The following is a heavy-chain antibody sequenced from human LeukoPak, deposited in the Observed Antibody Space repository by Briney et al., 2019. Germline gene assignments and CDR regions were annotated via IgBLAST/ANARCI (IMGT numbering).Heavy chain of an antibody. V-gene: IGHV4-59*11. CDR2: IYYSGST. D-gene: IGHD1-14*01. CDR3: ARTGTGLATYYYYMDV. CDR1: GGFISSQY. J-gene: IGHJ6*03. Sequence: SETLSLTCTVSGGFISSQYWSWIRQPPGKGREGIGYIYYSGSTNYNPSLKRRGTISLDTSKNQFSLKLSAVTAAETDVCECARTGTGLATYYYYMDVWGKGTTVTVSS.